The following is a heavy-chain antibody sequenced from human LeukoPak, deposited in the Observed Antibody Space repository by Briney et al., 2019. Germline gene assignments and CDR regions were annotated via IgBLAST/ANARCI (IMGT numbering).Heavy chain of an antibody. V-gene: IGHV4-59*01. CDR2: IYYSGST. Sequence: PSETLSLTCTVSGGSISSYYWSWIRHPPGKGLEWLGYIYYSGSTYYNPSLKSRVTISVDTPKNQFSLRLTYVTAADTAVYYCAEGIAAASNWFDPWGQGTLVTVSS. J-gene: IGHJ5*02. CDR1: GGSISSYY. CDR3: AEGIAAASNWFDP. D-gene: IGHD6-13*01.